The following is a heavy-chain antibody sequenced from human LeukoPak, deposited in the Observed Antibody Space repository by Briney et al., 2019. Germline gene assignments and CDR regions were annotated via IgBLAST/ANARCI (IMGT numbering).Heavy chain of an antibody. D-gene: IGHD5-12*01. J-gene: IGHJ6*04. CDR3: AKRWARGGYDSYYYYGMDV. Sequence: PGGSLRLSCAASGFTVSSNYMSWVRQAPGKGLEWVSAISGSGGSTYYADSVKGRFTISRDNSKNTLYLQMNSLRAEDTAVYYCAKRWARGGYDSYYYYGMDVWGKGTTVTVSS. CDR2: ISGSGGST. CDR1: GFTVSSNY. V-gene: IGHV3-23*01.